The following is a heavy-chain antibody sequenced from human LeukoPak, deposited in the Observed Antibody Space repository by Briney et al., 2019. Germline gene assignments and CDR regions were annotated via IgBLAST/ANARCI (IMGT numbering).Heavy chain of an antibody. CDR3: VLRGGATDY. CDR1: GFTFSSFV. J-gene: IGHJ4*02. Sequence: GGSLRLSCAASGFTFSSFVLNWVRQAPGKGLERVSTISGSGGTTYYADSVKGRFTISRDNSKNTLYLQMNSLRAEDTAVYYCVLRGGATDYWGQGTLVTVSS. V-gene: IGHV3-23*01. CDR2: ISGSGGTT. D-gene: IGHD3-16*01.